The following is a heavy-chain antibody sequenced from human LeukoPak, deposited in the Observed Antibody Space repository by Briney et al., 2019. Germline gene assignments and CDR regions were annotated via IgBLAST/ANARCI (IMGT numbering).Heavy chain of an antibody. D-gene: IGHD1-26*01. Sequence: PGGSLRLFCAASGFTLSSYAMSWVRQAPGKGLEWVSAIRGSGGRTYYADSVKGRFTISKDNSKNTLYLQMNSLRADDTAVYYCAKGKWELLLYYYYYMDVWGKGTTVTVSS. CDR1: GFTLSSYA. CDR2: IRGSGGRT. CDR3: AKGKWELLLYYYYYMDV. V-gene: IGHV3-23*01. J-gene: IGHJ6*03.